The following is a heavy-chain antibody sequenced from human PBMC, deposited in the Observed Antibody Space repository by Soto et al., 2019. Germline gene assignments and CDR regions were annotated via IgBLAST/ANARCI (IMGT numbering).Heavy chain of an antibody. CDR3: ARGFFLEWSTRPRRSHGMDV. V-gene: IGHV3-33*01. CDR2: IWYDGSNK. J-gene: IGHJ6*02. D-gene: IGHD3-3*01. Sequence: GGSLRLSCAASGFTFSSYGMHWVRQAPGKGLEWVAVIWYDGSNKYYADSVKGRFTISRDNSKNTLYLQMNSLRAEDTAVYYCARGFFLEWSTRPRRSHGMDVWGQGTTVTVSS. CDR1: GFTFSSYG.